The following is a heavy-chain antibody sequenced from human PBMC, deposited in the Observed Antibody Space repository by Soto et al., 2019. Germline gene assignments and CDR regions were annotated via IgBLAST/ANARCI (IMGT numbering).Heavy chain of an antibody. CDR3: TRTHWYSSGWYFSLSWFDP. D-gene: IGHD6-19*01. J-gene: IGHJ5*02. Sequence: QALSLPSAISGDSVSSNSAACNLIRHSPSRGLEWLGRTYYRSKWYNDYAVSVKSRITINPDTSKNQFSLQLNSVTPEDTAVYYCTRTHWYSSGWYFSLSWFDPWGQGTLVTVS. CDR2: TYYRSKWYN. CDR1: GDSVSSNSAA. V-gene: IGHV6-1*01.